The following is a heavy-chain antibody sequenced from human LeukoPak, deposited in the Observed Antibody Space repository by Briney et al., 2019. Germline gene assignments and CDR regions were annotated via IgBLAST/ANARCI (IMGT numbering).Heavy chain of an antibody. Sequence: PSETLSLTCTVSGGSISSYYWSWIRQPPGKGLEWIGYIYYSGSTNYNPSLESRVTMSVDTSKNQFSLKLSSVTAADTAVYYCATSAVAGYYFDYWGQGTLVTVSS. CDR2: IYYSGST. CDR1: GGSISSYY. CDR3: ATSAVAGYYFDY. D-gene: IGHD6-19*01. V-gene: IGHV4-59*12. J-gene: IGHJ4*02.